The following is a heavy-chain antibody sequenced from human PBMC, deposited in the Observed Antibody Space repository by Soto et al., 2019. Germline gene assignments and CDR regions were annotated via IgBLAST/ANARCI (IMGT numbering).Heavy chain of an antibody. J-gene: IGHJ4*02. D-gene: IGHD6-19*01. CDR2: ISGSGSST. CDR1: GFTFSSYA. V-gene: IGHV3-23*01. CDR3: ASRSSGWYFDY. Sequence: GGSLRLSCAASGFTFSSYAMNWVRQAPGKGLEWVSVISGSGSSTYYADYVKGRFTISRDNSKNTLYLQMNSLRAEDTAVYYCASRSSGWYFDYWGQGTLVTVSS.